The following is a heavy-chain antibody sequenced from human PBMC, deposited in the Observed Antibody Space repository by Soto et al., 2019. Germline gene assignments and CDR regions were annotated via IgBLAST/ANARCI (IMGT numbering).Heavy chain of an antibody. CDR3: AKVRSYYGSGSFASDAFDI. CDR2: ISGSGGST. V-gene: IGHV3-23*01. CDR1: GFTFSSYA. Sequence: GGSLRLSCAASGFTFSSYAMSWVRQAPGKGLEWVSAISGSGGSTYYADSVKGRFTISRDNSKNTLYLQMNSLRAEDTAVYYCAKVRSYYGSGSFASDAFDIWGQGTMVTVSS. J-gene: IGHJ3*02. D-gene: IGHD3-10*01.